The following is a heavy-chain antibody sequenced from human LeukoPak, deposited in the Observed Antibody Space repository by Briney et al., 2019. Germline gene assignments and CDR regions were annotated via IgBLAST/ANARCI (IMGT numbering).Heavy chain of an antibody. CDR1: GGSISSYY. D-gene: IGHD5-18*01. CDR2: IYTSGST. J-gene: IGHJ4*02. CDR3: ARHSYSYGYADY. Sequence: SETLSLTCTVSGGSISSYYWSWIRQPPGKGLEWIGYIYTSGSTNYNPSLKSRVTISVDTSKNQFSLKLSSVIAADTAVYYCARHSYSYGYADYWGQGTLVTVSS. V-gene: IGHV4-4*09.